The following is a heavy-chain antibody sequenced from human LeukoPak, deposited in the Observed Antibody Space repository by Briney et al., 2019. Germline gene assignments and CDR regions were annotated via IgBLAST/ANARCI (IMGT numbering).Heavy chain of an antibody. CDR3: ARHYHGDYLGNWFDP. J-gene: IGHJ5*02. CDR1: GGSISSSSYY. D-gene: IGHD4-17*01. Sequence: NPSETLSLTCTDSGGSISSSSYYWGWIRQPPGKGLEWIGSIYYSGSTYYNPSLKSRVTISVDTSKNQFSLKLSSVTAADTAVYYCARHYHGDYLGNWFDPWGQGTLVTVSS. CDR2: IYYSGST. V-gene: IGHV4-39*01.